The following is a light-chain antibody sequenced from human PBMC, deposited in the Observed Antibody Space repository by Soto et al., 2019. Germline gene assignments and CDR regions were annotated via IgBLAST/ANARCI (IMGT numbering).Light chain of an antibody. J-gene: IGKJ1*01. V-gene: IGKV1-5*03. CDR2: KAS. CDR3: QQYNSYSWT. CDR1: QGISSW. Sequence: DIQMAQSPSSLSASVGDRVSITCRASQGISSWLAWYQQKPGKAPKLLIYKASSLESGVPSRFSGSGSGTEFTLTISSLQPDDFATYYCQQYNSYSWTFGQGTKVDI.